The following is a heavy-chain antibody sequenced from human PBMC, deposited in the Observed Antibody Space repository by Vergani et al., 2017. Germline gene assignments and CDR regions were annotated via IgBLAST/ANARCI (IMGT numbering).Heavy chain of an antibody. D-gene: IGHD2-15*01. V-gene: IGHV3-23*04. J-gene: IGHJ4*02. Sequence: VQLVESGGGVVQPGRSLRLSCAASGFTFSSYAMSWVRQAPGKGLEWVSAISGSGGSTYYADSVKGRFTISRDNSKNTLYLQMNSLRAEDTAVYYCAKDPNCSGGSCYSVYWGQGTLVTVSS. CDR3: AKDPNCSGGSCYSVY. CDR2: ISGSGGST. CDR1: GFTFSSYA.